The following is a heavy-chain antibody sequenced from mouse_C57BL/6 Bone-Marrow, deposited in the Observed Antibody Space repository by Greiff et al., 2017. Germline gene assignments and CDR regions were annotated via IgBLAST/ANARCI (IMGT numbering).Heavy chain of an antibody. Sequence: VHVKQSVAELVRPGASVKLSCTASGFNIKNTYMHWVKQRPEQGLEWIGRIDPANGNTKYAPKFQGKATITADTSSNTAYLQLSSLTSEDTAIYYCARGGGFYYYGSSYQFAYWGQGTLVTVSA. J-gene: IGHJ3*01. V-gene: IGHV14-3*01. CDR3: ARGGGFYYYGSSYQFAY. CDR1: GFNIKNTY. CDR2: IDPANGNT. D-gene: IGHD1-1*01.